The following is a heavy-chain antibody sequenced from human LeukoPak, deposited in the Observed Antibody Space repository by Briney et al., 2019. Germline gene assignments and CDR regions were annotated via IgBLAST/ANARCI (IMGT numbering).Heavy chain of an antibody. Sequence: SETLSLTCTVSGGSISSYYWSWIRQPPGKGLEWIGYIYYSGSTNYNPSLKSRVTISVDTSKNQFSLKLSSVTAADTAVYYCARAHSSGSYHSIYYYYYMDVWGKGTTVTVSS. CDR1: GGSISSYY. J-gene: IGHJ6*03. CDR2: IYYSGST. D-gene: IGHD6-19*01. V-gene: IGHV4-59*01. CDR3: ARAHSSGSYHSIYYYYYMDV.